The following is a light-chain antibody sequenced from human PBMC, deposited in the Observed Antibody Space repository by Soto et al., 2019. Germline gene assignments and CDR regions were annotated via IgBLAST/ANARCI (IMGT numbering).Light chain of an antibody. CDR3: QHYNNWLGT. J-gene: IGKJ4*01. CDR1: LPIDCT. CDR2: GTS. Sequence: GVTQSPATLAGSRGGRGTLFCRANLPIDCTFAWYQQKPGQAPRLLIYGTSTRATGIPARFSGSGSGTEFTLTISSLQSEDFAVYYCQHYNNWLGTFGGGTKVEIK. V-gene: IGKV3-15*01.